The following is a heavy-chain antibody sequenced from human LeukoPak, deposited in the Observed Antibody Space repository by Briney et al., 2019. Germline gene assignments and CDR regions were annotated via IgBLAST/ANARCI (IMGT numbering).Heavy chain of an antibody. V-gene: IGHV1-2*06. CDR3: ARDRAYGSGSYGGY. CDR1: GYTFTGYY. D-gene: IGHD3-10*01. CDR2: INPNSGGT. J-gene: IGHJ4*02. Sequence: ASVKVSCKASGYTFTGYYMHWVRQAPGQGLEWMGRINPNSGGTNYAQKFQGRVTMTRDTSISTAYMKLSRLRSDDTAVYYCARDRAYGSGSYGGYWGQGTLVTVSS.